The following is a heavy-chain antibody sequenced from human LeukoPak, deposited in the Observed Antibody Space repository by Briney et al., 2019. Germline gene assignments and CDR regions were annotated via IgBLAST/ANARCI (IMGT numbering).Heavy chain of an antibody. Sequence: GASVKVSCKASGYTFTGYYMHWVRQAPGQGLEWMGWINPNSGGTNYAQKFQGRVTITADKSTSTAYMELSSLRSEDTAVYYCARELTSSGYYPDYWGQGTLVTVSS. J-gene: IGHJ4*02. CDR2: INPNSGGT. V-gene: IGHV1-2*02. CDR1: GYTFTGYY. D-gene: IGHD3-22*01. CDR3: ARELTSSGYYPDY.